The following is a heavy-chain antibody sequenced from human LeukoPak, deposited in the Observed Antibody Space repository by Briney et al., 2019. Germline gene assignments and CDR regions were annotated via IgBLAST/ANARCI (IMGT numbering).Heavy chain of an antibody. CDR2: LSSNGGWT. D-gene: IGHD3-22*01. J-gene: IGHJ4*02. CDR3: ARDGGYDNSGYNSFDY. V-gene: IGHV3-64*01. Sequence: GGSLRLSCAVSGFTFSSYTMHCVRQAPGKGREYVSDLSSNGGWTYYANSVKGRFTISRDNSKNTLYLQMGSLRAEDMAVYYCARDGGYDNSGYNSFDYWGQGTLVTVSS. CDR1: GFTFSSYT.